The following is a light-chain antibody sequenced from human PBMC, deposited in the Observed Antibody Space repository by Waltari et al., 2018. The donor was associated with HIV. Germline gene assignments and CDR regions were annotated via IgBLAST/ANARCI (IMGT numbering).Light chain of an antibody. J-gene: IGLJ1*01. CDR2: EVN. CDR1: ISDVGIYDY. CDR3: CSYAGGNNFV. V-gene: IGLV2-8*01. Sequence: SALTQPPSASGSPGQSVTISCTRTISDVGIYDYVSWYQLHPGQAPKLIIFEVNKRPSGVPDRFFGSKSGSAASLTVSGLQAEDEADYYCCSYAGGNNFVFGTGTKVTVL.